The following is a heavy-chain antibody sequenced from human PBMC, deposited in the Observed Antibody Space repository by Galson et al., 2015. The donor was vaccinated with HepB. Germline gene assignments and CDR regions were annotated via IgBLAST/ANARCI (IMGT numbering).Heavy chain of an antibody. V-gene: IGHV3-30*18. CDR2: ISYDGSNK. J-gene: IGHJ4*02. CDR1: GFTFSSYG. D-gene: IGHD3-3*01. Sequence: SLRLSCAASGFTFSSYGMHWVRQAPGKGLEWVAVISYDGSNKYYADSVKGRFTISRDNSKNTLYLQMNSLRAEDTAVYYCAKEVVYYDFWSGYSWGQGTLVTVSS. CDR3: AKEVVYYDFWSGYS.